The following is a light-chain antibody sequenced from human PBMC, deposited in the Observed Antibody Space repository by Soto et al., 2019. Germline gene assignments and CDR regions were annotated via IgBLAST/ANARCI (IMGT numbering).Light chain of an antibody. CDR3: QVHDYRLTDFV. V-gene: IGLV1-40*01. Sequence: QAVLTQPPSVSVAPGQRVTISCTGNNSNLGAGYDVHWYQQLPGAAPKLVIFGNRNRPSGVPEGFSGSKSGTSASLAITGVQPHDEADYYCQVHDYRLTDFVFGGGAQLTV. CDR1: NSNLGAGYD. J-gene: IGLJ7*01. CDR2: GNR.